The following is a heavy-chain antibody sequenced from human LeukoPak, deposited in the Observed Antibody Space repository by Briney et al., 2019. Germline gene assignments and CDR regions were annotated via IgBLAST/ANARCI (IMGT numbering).Heavy chain of an antibody. CDR1: GGTFSSYT. CDR2: IIPTLGIA. Sequence: SVKVSCKASGGTFSSYTISWVRQAPGQGLEWMGRIIPTLGIANYAQKFQGRVTITADKSTSTAYMELSSLRSEDTAVYYCAREAEDGMDVWGQGTTVTVSS. J-gene: IGHJ6*02. CDR3: AREAEDGMDV. V-gene: IGHV1-69*04.